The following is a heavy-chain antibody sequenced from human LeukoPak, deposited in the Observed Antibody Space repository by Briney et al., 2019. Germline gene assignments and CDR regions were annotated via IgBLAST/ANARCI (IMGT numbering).Heavy chain of an antibody. J-gene: IGHJ6*02. CDR3: ARDNVGYYGMDV. CDR1: GFTVSSNY. D-gene: IGHD3-16*01. V-gene: IGHV3-53*01. CDR2: IYSGGST. Sequence: GGSLRLSCAASGFTVSSNYMSWVRQAPGKGLEWVSVIYSGGSTYYADSVKGRFTISRDNSKNTLYLQMNSLRAEDTAVYYCARDNVGYYGMDVWGQGTTVTVSS.